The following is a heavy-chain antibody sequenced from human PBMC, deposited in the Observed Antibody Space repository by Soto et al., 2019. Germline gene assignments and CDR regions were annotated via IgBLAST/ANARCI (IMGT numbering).Heavy chain of an antibody. V-gene: IGHV1-2*04. CDR1: GYTFTGYY. CDR3: EIDSIRDVMFSSVTSSYYRIDG. D-gene: IGHD2-2*01. CDR2: INPNSGGT. Sequence: ASVKVSCKASGYTFTGYYMHWVRQAPGQGLEWMGWINPNSGGTNYAQKFQGWVTMTRDTSISTAYMELSRLRSDDTAVYYCEIDSIRDVMFSSVTSSYYRIDGRGQRSTVTVSS. J-gene: IGHJ6*02.